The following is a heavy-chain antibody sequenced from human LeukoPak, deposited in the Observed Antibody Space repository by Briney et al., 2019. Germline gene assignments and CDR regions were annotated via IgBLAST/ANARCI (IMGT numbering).Heavy chain of an antibody. CDR1: GFTFSSYA. CDR2: ISGSGGST. D-gene: IGHD6-6*01. CDR3: ASLSSSSGEYFDY. Sequence: PGGSLRLSCAASGFTFSSYAMSWVRQAPGKGLEWVSAISGSGGSTYYADSVKGRFTISRDNSKNTLYLQMNSLRAEDTAVYYCASLSSSSGEYFDYWGQGTLVTVSS. J-gene: IGHJ4*02. V-gene: IGHV3-23*01.